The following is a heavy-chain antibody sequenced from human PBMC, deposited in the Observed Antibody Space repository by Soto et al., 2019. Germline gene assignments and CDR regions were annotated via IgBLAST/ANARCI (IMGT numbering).Heavy chain of an antibody. J-gene: IGHJ1*01. D-gene: IGHD3-22*01. CDR3: AKDLSMGSSGTWAYFQH. CDR1: GFTFSSYG. V-gene: IGHV3-30*18. CDR2: ISYDGSNK. Sequence: GGSLRLSCAASGFTFSSYGMHWVRQAPGKGLEWVAVISYDGSNKYYADSVKGRFTISRDNSKNTLYLQMNSLRAEDTAVYYCAKDLSMGSSGTWAYFQHWGQGTLVTVSS.